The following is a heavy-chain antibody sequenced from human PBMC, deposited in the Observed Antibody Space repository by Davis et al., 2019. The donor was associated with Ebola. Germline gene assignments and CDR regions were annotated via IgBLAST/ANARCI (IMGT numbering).Heavy chain of an antibody. CDR1: GDTFNNYC. Sequence: SVKVSCKGSGDTFNNYCITWVRQAPGQGLEWMGRIIPMFGTTNYAQKFEGRVTITADKSTSTVYMELSSLRSEDTAVYYCARTGYYESSGNYYAPNFDYWGQGTLVTVSS. D-gene: IGHD3-22*01. CDR3: ARTGYYESSGNYYAPNFDY. CDR2: IIPMFGTT. J-gene: IGHJ4*02. V-gene: IGHV1-69*06.